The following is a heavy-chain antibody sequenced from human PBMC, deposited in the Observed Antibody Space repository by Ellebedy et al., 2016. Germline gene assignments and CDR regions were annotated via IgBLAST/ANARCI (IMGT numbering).Heavy chain of an antibody. CDR2: IIPILGIA. CDR3: ARSHFGGSYGMDV. V-gene: IGHV1-69*04. CDR1: GGSFSSYA. Sequence: ASVKVSCKASGGSFSSYAISWVRQAPGQGLEWMGRIIPILGIANYAQKFQGRVTITADKSTSTAYMELSSLRSEDTAVYYCARSHFGGSYGMDVWGQGTTVTVSS. J-gene: IGHJ6*02. D-gene: IGHD3-16*01.